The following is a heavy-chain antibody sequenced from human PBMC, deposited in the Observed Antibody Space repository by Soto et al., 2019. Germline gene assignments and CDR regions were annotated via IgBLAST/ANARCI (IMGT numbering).Heavy chain of an antibody. J-gene: IGHJ3*02. CDR1: GGTFSSYA. Sequence: GASVKVSCKASGGTFSSYAISWLRQSPGQGLEWMGGIIPIFGTANYAQKFQGRVTITADESTSTAYMELSSLRSEDTAVYYCARDSSGYYPDAFDIWGQGTMVTVSS. CDR2: IIPIFGTA. V-gene: IGHV1-69*13. D-gene: IGHD3-22*01. CDR3: ARDSSGYYPDAFDI.